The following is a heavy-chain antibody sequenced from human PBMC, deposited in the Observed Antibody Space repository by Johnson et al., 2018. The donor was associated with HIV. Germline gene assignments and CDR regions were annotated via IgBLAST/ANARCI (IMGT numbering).Heavy chain of an antibody. CDR1: GFTFSNVW. V-gene: IGHV3-15*01. CDR2: IKRKIEGETT. Sequence: VQLVESGGGLVKPGGSLRLSCSASGFTFSNVWMTWVRQAPGKGLEWVGRIKRKIEGETTDYAAPVKGRFTISRDDSKNTLYLQMISLTTEDTAVYYCTTAIVIDAFDIWGQGTMVTVSS. D-gene: IGHD3-16*02. CDR3: TTAIVIDAFDI. J-gene: IGHJ3*02.